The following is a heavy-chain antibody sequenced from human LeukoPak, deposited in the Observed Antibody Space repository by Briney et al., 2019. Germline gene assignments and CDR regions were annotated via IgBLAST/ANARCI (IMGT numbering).Heavy chain of an antibody. J-gene: IGHJ5*02. CDR1: GFTFSSYA. CDR3: AITYCYDSSGGNWFDP. CDR2: ISGSGGST. Sequence: PGGSLRLSCPASGFTFSSYAMSWVRQAPGKGLEWVSAISGSGGSTYYADSVKGRFTISRDNSKNTLYLQMNSLRAEDTAVYYCAITYCYDSSGGNWFDPWGQGTLVTVSS. V-gene: IGHV3-23*01. D-gene: IGHD3-22*01.